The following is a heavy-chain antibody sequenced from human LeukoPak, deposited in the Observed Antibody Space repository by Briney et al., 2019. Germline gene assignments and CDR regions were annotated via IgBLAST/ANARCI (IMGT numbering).Heavy chain of an antibody. V-gene: IGHV3-30*02. CDR1: GFSVWNYV. J-gene: IGHJ3*02. CDR3: AKESSAFDI. CDR2: IRFDENDI. D-gene: IGHD6-6*01. Sequence: PGGSLRLSCAVSGFSVWNYVIHWVRQAPGKGLEWVALIRFDENDIYYADFVRGRFTISRDNSKNTVYLQMNSLQVEDTAVYYCAKESSAFDIWGQGTRVTVSS.